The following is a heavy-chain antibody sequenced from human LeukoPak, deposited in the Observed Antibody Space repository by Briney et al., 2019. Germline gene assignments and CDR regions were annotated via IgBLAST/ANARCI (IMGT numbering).Heavy chain of an antibody. V-gene: IGHV3-20*04. CDR3: ARGGTDYGDYFYFDY. J-gene: IGHJ4*02. D-gene: IGHD4-17*01. CDR1: GFTFDDYG. CDR2: INWNGANT. Sequence: SGGSLRLSCAASGFTFDDYGMSWVRQGLGKGLEWVSGINWNGANTGYADSVRGRFTISRDNAKNSLYLQMSSLREEDTAFYYCARGGTDYGDYFYFDYWGQGTLVTVSS.